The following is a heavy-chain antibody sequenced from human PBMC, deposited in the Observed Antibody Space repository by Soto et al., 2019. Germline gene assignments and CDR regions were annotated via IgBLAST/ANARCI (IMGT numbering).Heavy chain of an antibody. CDR2: ISYDGTNK. V-gene: IGHV3-30-3*01. CDR3: ARDPKTSGGQHWAFNYFDT. Sequence: GGSLRLSCAASGFSFSISPMHWVRQAPGKGPEWVALISYDGTNKFYADSVKGRFTISRDNSKSTLYLQVDSLRPEDAAVYYCARDPKTSGGQHWAFNYFDTWGQGTLVTVSS. J-gene: IGHJ5*02. CDR1: GFSFSISP. D-gene: IGHD7-27*01.